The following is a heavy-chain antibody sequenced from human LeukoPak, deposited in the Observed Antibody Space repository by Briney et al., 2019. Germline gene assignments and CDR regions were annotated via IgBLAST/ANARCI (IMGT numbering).Heavy chain of an antibody. CDR1: GFTFSSYS. Sequence: GGSLRLSCAASGFTFSSYSMNWVRQAPGKGLEWVSSISSSSSYIYYADSVKGPFTISRDNAKNSLYLQMNSLRAEDTAVYYCARVSTYGSGSQHDYWGQGTLVTVSS. CDR2: ISSSSSYI. CDR3: ARVSTYGSGSQHDY. V-gene: IGHV3-21*01. D-gene: IGHD3-10*01. J-gene: IGHJ4*02.